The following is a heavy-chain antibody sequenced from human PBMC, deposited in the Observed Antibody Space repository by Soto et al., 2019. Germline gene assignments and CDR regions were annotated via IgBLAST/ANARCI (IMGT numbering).Heavy chain of an antibody. J-gene: IGHJ5*02. CDR3: ARAWTATAGWANWFDL. CDR2: IHYSGTT. V-gene: IGHV4-31*03. D-gene: IGHD6-13*01. CDR1: GGSITGGGYY. Sequence: QVQLQESGPGLVEPSQTLSLTCTVSGGSITGGGYYWSLIRQHPGKGLEWIGYIHYSGTTYYNPSLKSRLTISVDTPKTQFSLALSSVTAADTAVYYCARAWTATAGWANWFDLWGQGTLVTVSS.